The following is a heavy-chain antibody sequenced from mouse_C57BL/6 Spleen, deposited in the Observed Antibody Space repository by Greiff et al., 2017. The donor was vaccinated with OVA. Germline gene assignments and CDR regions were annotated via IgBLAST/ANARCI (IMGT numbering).Heavy chain of an antibody. CDR2: ISYDGSN. Sequence: EVHLVESGPGLVKPSPSLSLTCSVTGYSITSGYYWNWIRQFPGNKLEWMGYISYDGSNNYNPSLKNRISITRDTSKNQFFLKLNSVTTEDTATYYCARGYDYEAAFAYWGQGTLVTVSA. J-gene: IGHJ3*01. CDR1: GYSITSGYY. V-gene: IGHV3-6*01. D-gene: IGHD2-4*01. CDR3: ARGYDYEAAFAY.